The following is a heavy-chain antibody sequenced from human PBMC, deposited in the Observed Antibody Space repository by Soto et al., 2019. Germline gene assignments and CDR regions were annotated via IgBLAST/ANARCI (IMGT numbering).Heavy chain of an antibody. Sequence: SETLSLTCTVSGGSISSYYWSWIRQPPGKGLEWIGYIYYSGSTNYNPSLKSRVTISVDTSKNQFSLKLSSVTAADTAVYYCARGGWELPFGYYYYGMDVWGQGTTVTVS. CDR3: ARGGWELPFGYYYYGMDV. J-gene: IGHJ6*02. D-gene: IGHD1-26*01. CDR2: IYYSGST. CDR1: GGSISSYY. V-gene: IGHV4-59*01.